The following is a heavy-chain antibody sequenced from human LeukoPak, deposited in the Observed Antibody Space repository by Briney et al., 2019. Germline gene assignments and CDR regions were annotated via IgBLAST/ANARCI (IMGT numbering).Heavy chain of an antibody. Sequence: PGGSLSLLCAVSGFIFSNYNMNWVRQAPGKGLEWVSYISSRRTDYCAGSVKGEFTITRDNAKNSLVLQMNSLRADDTAENYCAGDYCFGPKGYIIDGWGQGALITVSS. CDR1: GFIFSNYN. CDR3: AGDYCFGPKGYIIDG. D-gene: IGHD2-15*01. J-gene: IGHJ4*02. V-gene: IGHV3-69-1*01. CDR2: ISSRRTD.